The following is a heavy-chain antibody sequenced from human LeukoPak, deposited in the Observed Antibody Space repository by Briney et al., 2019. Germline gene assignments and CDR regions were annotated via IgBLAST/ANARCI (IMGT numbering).Heavy chain of an antibody. CDR1: GGSISSRSSF. CDR3: ARHTSVAGPFDY. Sequence: PSETLSLTCTVSGGSISSRSSFWGWIRQPPGKGLDWIGSIYDSETTSYNPSLKSRVTISVDTSMNQLSLKLSSVTAADTAVYYCARHTSVAGPFDYWGQGTLVTVSS. J-gene: IGHJ4*02. V-gene: IGHV4-39*01. D-gene: IGHD6-19*01. CDR2: IYDSETT.